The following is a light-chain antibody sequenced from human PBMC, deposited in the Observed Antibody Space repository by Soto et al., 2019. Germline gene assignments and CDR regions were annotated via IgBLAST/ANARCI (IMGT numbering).Light chain of an antibody. Sequence: DIVMTQSPDSLAMSLGERATINCMSSQSVLSTSNNKNFLAWYQQKPRQPPQLLISWASTRESGVPDRFSGSGSGTDFTLTISSLQAEDVEVYYCQQYYSSQWTFGQGTKVDIK. V-gene: IGKV4-1*01. J-gene: IGKJ1*01. CDR3: QQYYSSQWT. CDR1: QSVLSTSNNKNF. CDR2: WAS.